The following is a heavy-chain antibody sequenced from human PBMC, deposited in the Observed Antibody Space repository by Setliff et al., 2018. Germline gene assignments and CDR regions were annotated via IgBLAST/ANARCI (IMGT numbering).Heavy chain of an antibody. V-gene: IGHV4-4*02. CDR1: GGSISSSNW. CDR2: IYHSGST. CDR3: ARGISFHLEWLL. Sequence: PSETLSLTCAVSGGSISSSNWWSWVRQPPGKGLEWIGEIYHSGSTNYNPSLKSRVTISVEKSKNQCSLELSSVTAADTAVYYCARGISFHLEWLLWGQGTLVTVSS. J-gene: IGHJ4*02. D-gene: IGHD3-3*01.